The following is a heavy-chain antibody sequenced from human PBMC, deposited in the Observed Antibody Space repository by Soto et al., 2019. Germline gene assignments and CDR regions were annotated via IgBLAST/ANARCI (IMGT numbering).Heavy chain of an antibody. CDR2: TYYRSKWYN. CDR3: AMGTGTFEY. J-gene: IGHJ4*02. Sequence: SQTLSLTCAISGGSVSSNSAAWNWIRQSPSRGLEWLGRTYYRSKWYNDYAGSTESRIIINPDISKNQYSLQLNSVTPEDTAVYYCAMGTGTFEYWGQGTLVTVS. CDR1: GGSVSSNSAA. D-gene: IGHD2-8*02. V-gene: IGHV6-1*01.